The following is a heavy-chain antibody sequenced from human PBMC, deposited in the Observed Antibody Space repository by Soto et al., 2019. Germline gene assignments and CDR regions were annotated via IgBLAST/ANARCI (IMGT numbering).Heavy chain of an antibody. Sequence: EVQLVESGGGLVKPGGSLRLSCAASGLTFSTYGMNWVRQAPGKGLEWVSSISSGGEYVGYADSVKGRLTISRDNAKNSRFLELDVLSVEDAAGYYCAADGAAGAAMGVCGEGTTVTVSS. D-gene: IGHD6-13*01. V-gene: IGHV3-21*01. CDR1: GLTFSTYG. CDR2: ISSGGEYV. CDR3: AADGAAGAAMGV. J-gene: IGHJ6*03.